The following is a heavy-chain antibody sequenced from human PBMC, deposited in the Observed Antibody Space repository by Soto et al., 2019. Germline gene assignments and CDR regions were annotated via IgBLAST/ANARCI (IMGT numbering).Heavy chain of an antibody. Sequence: QVQLVQSGAEVKKPGSSVKVSCKASGGTFSSYAISWVRQAPGQGLEWMGGIIPIFGTANYAQKFQGRVTTSAHESASTAYMALSSLRSKDTAVYYCARDRDGYSPRWFGPWGQGTLVIVSS. D-gene: IGHD5-18*01. CDR2: IIPIFGTA. CDR3: ARDRDGYSPRWFGP. V-gene: IGHV1-69*12. CDR1: GGTFSSYA. J-gene: IGHJ5*02.